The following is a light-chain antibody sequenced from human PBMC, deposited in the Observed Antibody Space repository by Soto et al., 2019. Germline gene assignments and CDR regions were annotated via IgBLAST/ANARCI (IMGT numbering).Light chain of an antibody. CDR1: RRDVGGYNY. CDR2: DVS. Sequence: QSALTQPASVSGSLGQAITSSCTGTRRDVGGYNYVSWYQQYPRKAPKLMIYDVSNRPSGVSNRFSGSKSDNAASLTLSGLQAEDEADYYCSSYTSSSTPVVFGGGTKLTVL. J-gene: IGLJ2*01. V-gene: IGLV2-14*01. CDR3: SSYTSSSTPVV.